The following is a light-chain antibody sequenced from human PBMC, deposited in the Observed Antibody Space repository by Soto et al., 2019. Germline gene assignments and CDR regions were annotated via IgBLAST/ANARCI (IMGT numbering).Light chain of an antibody. CDR3: QTWGPGIRV. CDR2: VNNDGTF. V-gene: IGLV4-69*01. Sequence: QSVLTQSPSASASLGASVKLTCSLSSGHSNYAIAWHQQQPKKGPRFLMKVNNDGTFHKGDGIPDRFSGSTSGADRYLTISSLRSEDEADYYCQTWGPGIRVFGGGTKLTAL. CDR1: SGHSNYA. J-gene: IGLJ3*02.